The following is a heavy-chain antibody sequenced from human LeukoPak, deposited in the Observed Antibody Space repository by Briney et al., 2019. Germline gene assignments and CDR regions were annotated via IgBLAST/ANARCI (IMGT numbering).Heavy chain of an antibody. CDR1: GFTFSTYT. CDR2: ISYDGSNK. Sequence: GGSLRLSCAASGFTFSTYTMNWVRQDPGKGLEWVAVISYDGSNKYYADSVKGRFTISRDNSKNTLYLQMNSLRAEDTAVYYCARETYYYDSSAQGWFDPWGQGTLVTVSS. V-gene: IGHV3-30-3*01. J-gene: IGHJ5*02. D-gene: IGHD3-22*01. CDR3: ARETYYYDSSAQGWFDP.